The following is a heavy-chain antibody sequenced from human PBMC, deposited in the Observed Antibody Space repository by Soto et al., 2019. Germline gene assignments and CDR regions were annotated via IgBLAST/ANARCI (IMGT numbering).Heavy chain of an antibody. CDR2: MFYVGAT. D-gene: IGHD3-10*01. CDR3: ARARITMGREVIKDNLEV. V-gene: IGHV4-30-4*02. CDR1: GGSISSGDYY. J-gene: IGHJ6*02. Sequence: SETLSLTCSVSGGSISSGDYYWSWIRQPPGKGLEWIGYMFYVGATYYNPSLESRVTISVDTSKNQFSLKLSSVTAADTAVYHCARARITMGREVIKDNLEVWGQGTT.